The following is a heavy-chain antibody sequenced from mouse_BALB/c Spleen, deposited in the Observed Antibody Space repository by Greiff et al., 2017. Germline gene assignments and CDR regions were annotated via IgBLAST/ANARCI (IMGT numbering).Heavy chain of an antibody. CDR1: GFSLTSYD. CDR2: IWTGGGT. V-gene: IGHV2-9-2*01. D-gene: IGHD4-1*01. CDR3: VRDGKRYYAMDY. J-gene: IGHJ4*01. Sequence: QVQLKESGPGLVAPSQSLSITCTVSGFSLTSYDISWIRQPPGKGLEWLGVIWTGGGTNYNSAFMSRLSISKDNSKSQVFLKMNSLQTDDTAIYYCVRDGKRYYAMDYWGQGTSVTVSS.